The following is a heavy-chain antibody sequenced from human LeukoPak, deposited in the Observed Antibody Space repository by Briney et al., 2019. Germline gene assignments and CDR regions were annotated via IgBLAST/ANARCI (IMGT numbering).Heavy chain of an antibody. CDR2: IKQDGSEK. Sequence: GGSLRLSCAASGSTFSSYWVSWVRQAPGKGLEWVANIKQDGSEKYYVDSVKGRFTISRDNAKNSLYLQMNSLRAEDTAVYYCARGFFYYFDYWGQGILATVSS. J-gene: IGHJ4*02. CDR1: GSTFSSYW. CDR3: ARGFFYYFDY. D-gene: IGHD3-3*01. V-gene: IGHV3-7*01.